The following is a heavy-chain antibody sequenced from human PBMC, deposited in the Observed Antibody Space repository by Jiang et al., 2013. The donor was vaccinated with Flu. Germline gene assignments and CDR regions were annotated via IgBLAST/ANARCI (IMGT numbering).Heavy chain of an antibody. CDR1: GFSLGDYA. CDR3: CRGDPSNSGWGYSFDS. V-gene: IGHV3-49*04. J-gene: IGHJ4*02. D-gene: IGHD6-19*01. Sequence: VQLLESGGDLVEPGRSLRLSCAASGFSLGDYAMSWVRQAPGKGLEWIGFTRNKAYGGTREYAASVEGRFTISRDDSKNIAYLQLNSLKTEDTAVYYCCRGDPSNSGWGYSFDSWGQGTLVTVSS. CDR2: TRNKAYGGTR.